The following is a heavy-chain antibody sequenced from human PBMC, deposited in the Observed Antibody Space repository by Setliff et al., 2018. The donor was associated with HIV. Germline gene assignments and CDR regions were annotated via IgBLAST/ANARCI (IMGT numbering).Heavy chain of an antibody. J-gene: IGHJ4*02. CDR2: IAYSGTTMYT. Sequence: PSETLSLTCTVSGGSISSSFQSTWIRQTPGKGLEWIADIAYSGTTMYTNYNPSLESRVIVSEDTSRDQFFLKLTSVTADDTAIYYCARGPPFAYWGQGLLVTVSS. CDR1: GGSISSSFQ. CDR3: ARGPPFAY. V-gene: IGHV4-38-2*02.